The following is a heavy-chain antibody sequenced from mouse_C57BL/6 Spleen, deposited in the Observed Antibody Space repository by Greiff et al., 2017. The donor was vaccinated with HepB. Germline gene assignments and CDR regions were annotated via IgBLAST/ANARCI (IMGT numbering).Heavy chain of an antibody. CDR1: GYTFTSYW. J-gene: IGHJ3*01. CDR2: INPSSGYT. D-gene: IGHD2-4*01. V-gene: IGHV1-7*01. Sequence: QVQLKQSGAELAKPGASVKLSCKASGYTFTSYWMHWVKQRPGQGLEWIGYINPSSGYTKYNQKFKDKATLTADKSSSTAYMQLSSLTYEDSAVYYCAPYDYDEGFAYWGQGTLVTVSA. CDR3: APYDYDEGFAY.